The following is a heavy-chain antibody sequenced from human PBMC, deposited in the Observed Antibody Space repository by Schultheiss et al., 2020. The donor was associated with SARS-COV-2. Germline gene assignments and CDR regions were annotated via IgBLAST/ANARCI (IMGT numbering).Heavy chain of an antibody. CDR1: GGSFSGYY. CDR3: ARGQRITIFGVVENWFDP. Sequence: SETLSLTCAVYGGSFSGYYWSWIRQPPGKGLEWIGEINHSGSTNYNPSLKSRVTISVDTSKNQFSLKLSSVTAADTAVYYCARGQRITIFGVVENWFDPWGQGTLVTVYS. CDR2: INHSGST. D-gene: IGHD3-3*01. J-gene: IGHJ5*02. V-gene: IGHV4-34*01.